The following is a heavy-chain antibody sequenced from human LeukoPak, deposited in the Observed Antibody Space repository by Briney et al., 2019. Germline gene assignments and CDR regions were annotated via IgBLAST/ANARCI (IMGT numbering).Heavy chain of an antibody. D-gene: IGHD3-22*01. CDR2: IYTSGSA. Sequence: PSETLSLTCTVSGGSISSSSYYWSWIRQPAGKGLEWIGRIYTSGSANYNPSLKSRVTMSVDTSKNQFSLKLSSVTAADTAVYYCARDYDSSGYHYFDYWGQGTLVTVSS. CDR3: ARDYDSSGYHYFDY. V-gene: IGHV4-61*02. J-gene: IGHJ4*02. CDR1: GGSISSSSYY.